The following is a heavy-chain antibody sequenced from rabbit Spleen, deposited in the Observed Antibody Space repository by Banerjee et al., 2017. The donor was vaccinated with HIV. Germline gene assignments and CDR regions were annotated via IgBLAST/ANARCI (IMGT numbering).Heavy chain of an antibody. CDR3: ARNDVIGWKFGW. V-gene: IGHV1S40*01. J-gene: IGHJ6*01. CDR1: GFSFSSSYY. D-gene: IGHD4-1*01. CDR2: IYAGSSGSA. Sequence: QSLEESGGDLVKPGASLSLTCTASGFSFSSSYYMCWVRQAPGKGLEWIACIYAGSSGSAYYANWAKGRFTISETSSTTVTLQMASLTAADTATYFCARNDVIGWKFGWWGPGTLVTVS.